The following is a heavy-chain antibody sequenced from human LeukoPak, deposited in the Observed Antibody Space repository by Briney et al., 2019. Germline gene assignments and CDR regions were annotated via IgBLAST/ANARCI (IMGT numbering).Heavy chain of an antibody. J-gene: IGHJ4*02. V-gene: IGHV3-21*01. D-gene: IGHD3-22*01. CDR2: ISSSSSYI. Sequence: GGSLRLSCAASGFTFSSYSMNWVRQAPGKRLEWVSSISSSSSYIYYADSVKGRFTISRDNAKNSLYLQMNSLRAEDTAVYYCARGLNYYDSSPMAYYFDYWGQGTLVTVSS. CDR3: ARGLNYYDSSPMAYYFDY. CDR1: GFTFSSYS.